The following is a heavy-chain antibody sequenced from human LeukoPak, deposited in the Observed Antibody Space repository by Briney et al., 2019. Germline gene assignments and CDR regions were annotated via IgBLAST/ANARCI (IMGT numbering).Heavy chain of an antibody. D-gene: IGHD4-23*01. CDR2: ISWNSGSI. CDR3: AKVQLRWSRYDAFDI. J-gene: IGHJ3*02. V-gene: IGHV3-9*01. Sequence: GGSLRLSCAASGFTFDDYAMHWVRQAPGKGLEWVSGISWNSGSIGYADSVKGRFTISRDNAKNSLYLQMNSLRAEDTALYYCAKVQLRWSRYDAFDIWGQGTMVTVSS. CDR1: GFTFDDYA.